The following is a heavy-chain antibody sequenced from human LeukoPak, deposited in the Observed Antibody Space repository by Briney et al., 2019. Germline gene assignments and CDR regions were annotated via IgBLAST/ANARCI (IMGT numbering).Heavy chain of an antibody. CDR2: VSDSCSGT. Sequence: GRSLRLSCAASGSTFSNFPMSWVRQAPGKGLEWVSTVSDSCSGTYYADSVNGRFTIARDNSGNTLYLQMNSLRAEDTAVYYCAKDLEVTTPGGYLDYWGQGILVTVSS. V-gene: IGHV3-23*01. CDR1: GSTFSNFP. D-gene: IGHD2-21*02. J-gene: IGHJ4*02. CDR3: AKDLEVTTPGGYLDY.